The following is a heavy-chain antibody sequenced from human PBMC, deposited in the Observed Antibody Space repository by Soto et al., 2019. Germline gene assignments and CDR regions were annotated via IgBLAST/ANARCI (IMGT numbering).Heavy chain of an antibody. Sequence: GGSLRLSCAASGFTFSIYAMNWVRQAPGKGLEWVSYISSSGGSIYYADSVKGRFTISRDNSKNTLYLQMNSLRAEDTAVYYCAKAPGWECSSTRCDNSHCFDLWGQGTLVTVSS. V-gene: IGHV3-23*01. CDR3: AKAPGWECSSTRCDNSHCFDL. J-gene: IGHJ5*02. D-gene: IGHD2-2*02. CDR1: GFTFSIYA. CDR2: ISSSGGSI.